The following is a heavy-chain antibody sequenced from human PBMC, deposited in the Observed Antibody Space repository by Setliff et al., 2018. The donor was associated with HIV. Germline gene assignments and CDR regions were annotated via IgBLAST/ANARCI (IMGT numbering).Heavy chain of an antibody. CDR1: GGTFSSFA. D-gene: IGHD6-13*01. Sequence: SVKVSCKASGGTFSSFAISWVRQAPGQGLEWMGGIIPIFGTGNYAQKFQGRLTITADESKSTAYMELSSLTSEDTALYYCASRPIAADGGGYHYYYMDVWGKGTTVTVSS. CDR3: ASRPIAADGGGYHYYYMDV. V-gene: IGHV1-69*13. CDR2: IIPIFGTG. J-gene: IGHJ6*03.